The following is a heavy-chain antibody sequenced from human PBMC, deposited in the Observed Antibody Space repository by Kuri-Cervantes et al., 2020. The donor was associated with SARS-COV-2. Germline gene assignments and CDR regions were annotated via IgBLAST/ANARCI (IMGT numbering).Heavy chain of an antibody. D-gene: IGHD6-13*01. Sequence: ASVKVSCRAAGYTFTSYGISWVRQAPGQGLEWMGWISAYNGNTNYAQKLQGRVTMTTDTSTSTAYMELMSLRSDDTAVYYCARDSLGQQLGGPPGYWGQGTLVTVSS. CDR2: ISAYNGNT. J-gene: IGHJ4*02. CDR1: GYTFTSYG. V-gene: IGHV1-18*01. CDR3: ARDSLGQQLGGPPGY.